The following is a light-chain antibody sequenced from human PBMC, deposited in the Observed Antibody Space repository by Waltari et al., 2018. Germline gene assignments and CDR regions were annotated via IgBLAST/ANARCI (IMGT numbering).Light chain of an antibody. CDR3: AACDDSLSGRV. J-gene: IGLJ3*02. Sequence: QSVLTQPPSASEAARKSVTISCSGSRSNIGSNSVSWYQQLPGTAPKLLIYYNDQRASGVSDRFSCSKSGTSASLAISGLQTEDEAEYYCAACDDSLSGRVFGGGTRLTVL. CDR1: RSNIGSNS. V-gene: IGLV1-47*02. CDR2: YND.